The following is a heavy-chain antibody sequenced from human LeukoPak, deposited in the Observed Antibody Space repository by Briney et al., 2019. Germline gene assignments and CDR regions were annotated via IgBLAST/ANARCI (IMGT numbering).Heavy chain of an antibody. CDR1: GFTFSRYA. D-gene: IGHD3-10*01. Sequence: GGSLRLSCAASGFTFSRYAMSWVRQAPGKGLEWVSAISGSGVSTYYADSVKGRFTISRDNSKNTLYMQMNSLRAEDTAVYYCARKYGSGSYSPPDYWGQGTLVTVSS. J-gene: IGHJ4*02. CDR3: ARKYGSGSYSPPDY. CDR2: ISGSGVST. V-gene: IGHV3-23*01.